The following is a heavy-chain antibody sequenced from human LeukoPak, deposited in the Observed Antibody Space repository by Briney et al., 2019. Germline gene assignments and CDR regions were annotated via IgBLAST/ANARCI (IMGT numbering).Heavy chain of an antibody. CDR2: IKSKTDGGTT. CDR3: WYAPDY. Sequence: GGSLRLSCAASGFTFGTAWMSWVRQAPGKGLEWVGRIKSKTDGGTTEYAAPVKGRFTISRDDSKNTLYLQMDSLIIDDTAVYYCWYAPDYWGQGTLVTVSS. D-gene: IGHD6-13*01. CDR1: GFTFGTAW. J-gene: IGHJ4*02. V-gene: IGHV3-15*01.